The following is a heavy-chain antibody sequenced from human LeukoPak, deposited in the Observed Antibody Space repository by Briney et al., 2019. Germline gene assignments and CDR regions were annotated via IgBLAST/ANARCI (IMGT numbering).Heavy chain of an antibody. CDR3: ARQREPFGVVIA. J-gene: IGHJ5*02. V-gene: IGHV4-39*01. CDR1: GGSIRSSSYY. CDR2: IYYSGST. D-gene: IGHD3-3*01. Sequence: SETLSLTCTVSGGSIRSSSYYWGWIRQPPGNGLEWIGSIYYSGSTYYNPSLKSRVTISVDTSKNQFSLKLSSVTAADTAVYYCARQREPFGVVIAWGQGTLVTVSS.